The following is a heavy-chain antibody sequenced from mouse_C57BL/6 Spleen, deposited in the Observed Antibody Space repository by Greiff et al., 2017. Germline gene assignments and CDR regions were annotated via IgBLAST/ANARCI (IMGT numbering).Heavy chain of an antibody. CDR2: IYYSGTI. Sequence: EVQVVESGPGLVKPSQTVFLTCTVTGISITTGNYRWSWIRQFPGNKLEWIGYIYYSGTITYNPSLTSRTTITRDTPKNQFFLEMNSLTAEDTATYYCARENYGSSYGAMDYWGQGTSVTVSS. CDR3: ARENYGSSYGAMDY. CDR1: GISITTGNYR. V-gene: IGHV3-5*01. J-gene: IGHJ4*01. D-gene: IGHD1-1*01.